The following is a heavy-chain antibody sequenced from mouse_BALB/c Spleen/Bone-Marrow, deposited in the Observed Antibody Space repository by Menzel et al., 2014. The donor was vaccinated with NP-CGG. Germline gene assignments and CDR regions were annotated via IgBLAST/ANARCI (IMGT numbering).Heavy chain of an antibody. CDR2: IDPANGNT. CDR3: ARYNYGSSQFAY. J-gene: IGHJ3*01. D-gene: IGHD1-1*01. CDR1: GFNIKDTY. Sequence: EVKLVESGAELVKPGAPVKLSCTASGFNIKDTYMHWVKQRPEQGLEWIGRIDPANGNTKYDPKFQGKATITADTSSNTAYLQLSSLTSEDTAVYYCARYNYGSSQFAYWGQGTLVTVSA. V-gene: IGHV14-3*02.